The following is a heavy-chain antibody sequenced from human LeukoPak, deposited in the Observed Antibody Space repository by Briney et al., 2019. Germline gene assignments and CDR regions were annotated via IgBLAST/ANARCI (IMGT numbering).Heavy chain of an antibody. D-gene: IGHD3-3*01. V-gene: IGHV3-30-3*01. J-gene: IGHJ2*01. CDR2: ISYDGSNK. Sequence: GRSLRLSCAASGFTFSSYAMHWVRQAPGKGLEWVAVISYDGSNKYYADSVKGRFTIPRDNSKNTLYLQMNSLRAEDTAVYYCARDHQAFTNSNWYFDLWGRGTLVTVSS. CDR3: ARDHQAFTNSNWYFDL. CDR1: GFTFSSYA.